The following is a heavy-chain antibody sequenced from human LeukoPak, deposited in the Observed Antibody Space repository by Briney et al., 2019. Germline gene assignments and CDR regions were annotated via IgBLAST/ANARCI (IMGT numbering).Heavy chain of an antibody. V-gene: IGHV4-59*07. Sequence: SDTLSLSCTVSGGSISSYYWKWIRHPPGQGLESIGYISYRGSINYIPSLKKRVSISLDTSKNQFSLKVRSVTAAKTAVYYCARGLDSKSTYFDYWGQGTLVTVSS. CDR3: ARGLDSKSTYFDY. J-gene: IGHJ4*02. CDR2: ISYRGSI. D-gene: IGHD2-2*03. CDR1: GGSISSYY.